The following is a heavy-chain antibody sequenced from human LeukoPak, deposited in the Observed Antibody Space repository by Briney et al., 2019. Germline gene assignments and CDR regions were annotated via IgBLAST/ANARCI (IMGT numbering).Heavy chain of an antibody. Sequence: PGGSLRLSCAASGFTFSSYVMSWVRQAPGKGLEWVSAISGSGGSTYYADSVKGRFTISRDNSKNTLYLQMSSLRAEDTAVYYCAKDIYGDPGFDYWGQGTLVTVSS. CDR2: ISGSGGST. D-gene: IGHD4-17*01. CDR1: GFTFSSYV. J-gene: IGHJ4*02. CDR3: AKDIYGDPGFDY. V-gene: IGHV3-23*01.